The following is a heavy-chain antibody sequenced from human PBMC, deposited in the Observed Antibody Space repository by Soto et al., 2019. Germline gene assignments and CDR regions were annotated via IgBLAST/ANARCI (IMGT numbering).Heavy chain of an antibody. D-gene: IGHD3-16*01. CDR1: GASISNFNW. J-gene: IGHJ2*01. Sequence: QVPLQESGPGLVRPSGTLSLTCAVSGASISNFNWWTWVRQPPGKGLEWIGEIDHSGNTNYNPSLKSRVTISVDKSKNQFSLKLTSVTAAGTAVYYCTNRMGGWYFDLWGRGTLVTVSS. CDR3: TNRMGGWYFDL. CDR2: IDHSGNT. V-gene: IGHV4-4*02.